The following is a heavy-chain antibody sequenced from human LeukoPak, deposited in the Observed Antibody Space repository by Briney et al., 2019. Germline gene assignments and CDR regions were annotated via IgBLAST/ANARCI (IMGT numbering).Heavy chain of an antibody. Sequence: SGGSLRLSCAASGFTFSSYWMHWVRQAPGKGLVWVSRINSDGSSTSYADSVKGRFTISRDNAKNTLYLQMNSLRAEDTAVYYCAREILAPGKTHDYWGQGTLVTVSS. V-gene: IGHV3-74*01. CDR1: GFTFSSYW. J-gene: IGHJ4*02. CDR3: AREILAPGKTHDY. CDR2: INSDGSST.